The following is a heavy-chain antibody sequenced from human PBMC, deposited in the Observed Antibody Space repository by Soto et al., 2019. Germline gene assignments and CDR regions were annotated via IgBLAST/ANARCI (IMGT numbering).Heavy chain of an antibody. Sequence: EVQLVESGGGLVQWGGSLRLSCAASGFTFSSYSVNWVRQAPGKGLEWGSYISSGSKTIFYADSVKGRFTVSRDNAKNSQYLQMNSLRDEDTAVYYCAREDILGARSFDYWGQGTLVTVSS. CDR3: AREDILGARSFDY. CDR1: GFTFSSYS. J-gene: IGHJ4*02. V-gene: IGHV3-48*02. CDR2: ISSGSKTI. D-gene: IGHD1-26*01.